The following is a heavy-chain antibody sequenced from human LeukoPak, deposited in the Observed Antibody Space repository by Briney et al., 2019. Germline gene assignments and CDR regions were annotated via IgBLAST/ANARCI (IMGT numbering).Heavy chain of an antibody. V-gene: IGHV4-59*01. D-gene: IGHD3-16*02. CDR2: IYYSGST. Sequence: PSETLSLTCTVSGGTISSYYWSWIRQPPGKGLEWIGYIYYSGSTNYNPSLKSRVTISVDTSKNQSSLKLSSVTAADTAVYYCARLSDDDPLRKYFDCWGQGTLVTVSS. CDR3: ARLSDDDPLRKYFDC. CDR1: GGTISSYY. J-gene: IGHJ4*02.